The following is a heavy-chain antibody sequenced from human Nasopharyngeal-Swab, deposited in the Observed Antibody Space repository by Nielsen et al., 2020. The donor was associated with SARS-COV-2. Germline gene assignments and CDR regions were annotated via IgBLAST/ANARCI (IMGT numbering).Heavy chain of an antibody. V-gene: IGHV3-23*01. CDR2: ISGSGGST. CDR1: GFTFSSYA. Sequence: GESLKISCAASGFTFSSYAMSWVRQAPGKGLEWVSAISGSGGSTYYADSVKGRFTISRDNSKNTLYLQMNSLRAGDTAVYYCAKDSVVAVAGWDAFDIWGQGTMVTVSS. J-gene: IGHJ3*02. D-gene: IGHD6-19*01. CDR3: AKDSVVAVAGWDAFDI.